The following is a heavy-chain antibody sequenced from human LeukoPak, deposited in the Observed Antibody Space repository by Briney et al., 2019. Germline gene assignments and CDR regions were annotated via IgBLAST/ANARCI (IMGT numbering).Heavy chain of an antibody. CDR2: IYYSGST. CDR1: GGSISSSSYY. CDR3: ARAVAPQWLVNLGDWFDP. V-gene: IGHV4-39*07. Sequence: SETLSLTCTVSGGSISSSSYYWGWIRQPPGKGLEWIGSIYYSGSTYYNPSLKSRVTISVDTSKNQFSLKLSSVTAVDTAVYYCARAVAPQWLVNLGDWFDPWGQGTLVTVSS. D-gene: IGHD6-19*01. J-gene: IGHJ5*02.